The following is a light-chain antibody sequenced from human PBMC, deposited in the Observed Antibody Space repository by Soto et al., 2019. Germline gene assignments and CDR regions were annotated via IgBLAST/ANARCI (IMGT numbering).Light chain of an antibody. CDR3: SSYTSSSLYV. J-gene: IGLJ1*01. CDR1: SSDVGGYTY. CDR2: DVS. Sequence: QSALTQPASVSGSPGQSITISCTGSSSDVGGYTYVSWYQQHPGKAPKLMIYDVSTRPSGVSNRFSGSKSGNTASLTISGLQAGDGAEYYCSSYTSSSLYVFGTGTKLTVL. V-gene: IGLV2-14*01.